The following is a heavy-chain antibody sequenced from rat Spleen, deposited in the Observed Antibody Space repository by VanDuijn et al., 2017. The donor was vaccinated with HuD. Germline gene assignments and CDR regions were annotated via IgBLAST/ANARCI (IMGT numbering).Heavy chain of an antibody. Sequence: EVQLVESGGGLVQPGRSLKLSCAASGFNFSDYGMAWVRQAPTKGLEWVASISPAGGNIYYRDSVKGRFTISRDNAKSTLYLQMNSMRSEDTATYYCTRDRGNNYRYFDYWGQGVMVTVSS. J-gene: IGHJ2*01. D-gene: IGHD1-10*01. CDR1: GFNFSDYG. CDR3: TRDRGNNYRYFDY. V-gene: IGHV5S13*01. CDR2: ISPAGGNI.